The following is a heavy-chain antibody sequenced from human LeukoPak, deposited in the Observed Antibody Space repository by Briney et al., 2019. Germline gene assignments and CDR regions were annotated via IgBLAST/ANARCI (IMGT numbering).Heavy chain of an antibody. D-gene: IGHD6-19*01. Sequence: PGGSLRLSCAASGFTFSSYGMHWVRQAPGKGLEWVAFIRYDGSNKYYADSVKGRFTISRDNSKNTLYLQMNSLRAEDTAVCYCAKDPFSGWYGFWFDPWGQGTLVTVSS. CDR3: AKDPFSGWYGFWFDP. J-gene: IGHJ5*02. V-gene: IGHV3-30*02. CDR2: IRYDGSNK. CDR1: GFTFSSYG.